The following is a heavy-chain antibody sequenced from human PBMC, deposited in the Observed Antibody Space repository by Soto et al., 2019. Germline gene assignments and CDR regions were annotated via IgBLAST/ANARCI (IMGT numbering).Heavy chain of an antibody. Sequence: QVQLVQSGSELKKPGASVKVSCKASGYTFTSYAMNWVRQAPGQGLEWMGWINTNTGNPTYAQGFTGRVVFSLDTSVSTAYLQICSLKAEDTAVYYCARAYYDFWSGYYRGSGYYYGMDVWGQGTTVTVSS. D-gene: IGHD3-3*01. CDR1: GYTFTSYA. CDR2: INTNTGNP. J-gene: IGHJ6*02. CDR3: ARAYYDFWSGYYRGSGYYYGMDV. V-gene: IGHV7-4-1*01.